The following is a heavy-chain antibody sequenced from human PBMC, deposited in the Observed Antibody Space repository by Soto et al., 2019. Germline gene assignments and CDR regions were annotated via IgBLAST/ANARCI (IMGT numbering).Heavy chain of an antibody. V-gene: IGHV2-5*02. CDR1: GFSLSTSGVS. J-gene: IGHJ5*02. Sequence: QITLKESGPTLVKPTQTLTLTCTFSGFSLSTSGVSVGWIRQPPGKALEWLALIYWDDDKRYSPSLKSRLSIPKDTTKNQVLLTMTNLDPLDTATYYCAHGYYPTNWFDPWGQGTLVTVSS. CDR3: AHGYYPTNWFDP. D-gene: IGHD1-26*01. CDR2: IYWDDDK.